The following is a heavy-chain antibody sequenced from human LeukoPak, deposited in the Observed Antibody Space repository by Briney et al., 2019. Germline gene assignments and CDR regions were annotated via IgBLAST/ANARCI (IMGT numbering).Heavy chain of an antibody. V-gene: IGHV3-7*01. J-gene: IGHJ4*02. CDR1: GFTFSSYW. CDR3: ASSPDY. Sequence: GWSLRLSCAASGFTFSSYWMSGVGQAPGKGREWVANRKQDGREKYYVDSVKGRFTISRDNAKNSLYLQMNSLRAEDTAVYYCASSPDYWGQGTLVTVSS. CDR2: RKQDGREK.